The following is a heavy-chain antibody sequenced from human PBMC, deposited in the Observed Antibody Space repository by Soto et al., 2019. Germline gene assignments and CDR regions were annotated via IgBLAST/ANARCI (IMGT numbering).Heavy chain of an antibody. CDR1: GGTFSSYA. J-gene: IGHJ3*02. CDR2: IIPIFGTA. Sequence: GASVKVSCKASGGTFSSYAISWVRQAPGQGLEWMGGIIPIFGTANYAKKFQGRVTITADESTSTAYMELSSLRSEDTAVYYCARYDANLYYYDRSGPHAFDIWGQGTMVTVSS. V-gene: IGHV1-69*13. D-gene: IGHD3-22*01. CDR3: ARYDANLYYYDRSGPHAFDI.